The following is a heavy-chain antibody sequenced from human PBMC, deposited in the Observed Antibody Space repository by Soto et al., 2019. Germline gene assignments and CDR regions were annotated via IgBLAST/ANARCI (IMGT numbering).Heavy chain of an antibody. Sequence: QLVQSGSDVKKPGSSVKVSCQASGGTFSGYVVTWVRQAPGQGLEWMGEFVPLFGTTNYAQRFSGRITITAEESTSTAYMELRTLSSDDTAVYYCASHGLGVSSPPYFDTWGQGTLVTVSS. CDR2: FVPLFGTT. CDR3: ASHGLGVSSPPYFDT. D-gene: IGHD2-2*01. CDR1: GGTFSGYV. V-gene: IGHV1-69*01. J-gene: IGHJ4*02.